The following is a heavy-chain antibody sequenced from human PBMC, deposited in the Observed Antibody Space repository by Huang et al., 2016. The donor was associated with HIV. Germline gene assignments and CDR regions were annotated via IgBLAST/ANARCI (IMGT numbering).Heavy chain of an antibody. CDR3: VKDRRMRGSGWTFFDN. CDR1: GFKFDDYA. J-gene: IGHJ4*02. CDR2: CSVNSGDR. D-gene: IGHD6-19*01. V-gene: IGHV3-9*01. Sequence: EVQLEEFGGRLVQPGRSLRLSCATYGFKFDDYAMHWVRQVPGGGREWFSGCSVNSGDRLYADSVRGRFAISRDNAVKSLYLQMDSLRREDTALYYCVKDRRMRGSGWTFFDNWGQGTLVDVSS.